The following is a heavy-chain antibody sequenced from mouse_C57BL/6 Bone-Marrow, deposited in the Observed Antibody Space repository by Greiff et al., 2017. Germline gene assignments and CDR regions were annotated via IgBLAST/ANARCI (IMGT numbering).Heavy chain of an antibody. V-gene: IGHV2-9-1*01. CDR3: ARKGVGYGNFYAMDY. J-gene: IGHJ4*01. CDR1: GFSLTSYA. CDR2: IWTGGGP. Sequence: VQLQESGPGLVAPSQSLSITCTVSGFSLTSYAISWVRQPPGKGLEWLGVIWTGGGPNYNSALKSRLSISKDNSKSQVFLKMNSLQTDDTARYYCARKGVGYGNFYAMDYWGQGTSVTVSS. D-gene: IGHD2-1*01.